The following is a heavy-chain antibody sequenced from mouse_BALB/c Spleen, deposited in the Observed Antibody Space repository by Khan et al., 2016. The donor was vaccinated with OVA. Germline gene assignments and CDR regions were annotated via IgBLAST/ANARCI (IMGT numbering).Heavy chain of an antibody. Sequence: EVQLQESGPGLVKPSQSLSLTCTVTGYSITSDYAWNWIRQLPGNKLEWMAYISYSGSTSYNPSLKSRVSITRDTSKNQFFLQLNSVTTEDTATYYCARRYYYGHWYFYVWGAGTTVTVSS. D-gene: IGHD1-1*01. V-gene: IGHV3-2*02. J-gene: IGHJ1*01. CDR2: ISYSGST. CDR1: GYSITSDYA. CDR3: ARRYYYGHWYFYV.